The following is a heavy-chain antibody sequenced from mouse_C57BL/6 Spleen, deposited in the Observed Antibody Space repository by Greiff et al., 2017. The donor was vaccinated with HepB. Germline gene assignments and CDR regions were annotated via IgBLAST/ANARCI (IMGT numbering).Heavy chain of an antibody. D-gene: IGHD2-4*01. V-gene: IGHV1-64*01. CDR1: GYTFTSYW. CDR2: IHPNSGST. Sequence: QVQLQQPGAELVKPGASVKLSCKASGYTFTSYWMHWVKQRPGQGLEWIGMIHPNSGSTNYNEKFKSKATLTVDKSSSTAYMQLSSLTSEDSAVYYCARMITTRRNAWFAYWGQGTLVTVSA. CDR3: ARMITTRRNAWFAY. J-gene: IGHJ3*01.